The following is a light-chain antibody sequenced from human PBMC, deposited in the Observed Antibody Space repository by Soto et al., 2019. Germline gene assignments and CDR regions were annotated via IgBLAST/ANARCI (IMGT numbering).Light chain of an antibody. CDR1: QTISSW. CDR3: QHYNSYSEA. CDR2: KAS. V-gene: IGKV1-5*03. Sequence: DIQMTQSPSTLSGSVGVRVTITCRASQTISSWLAWYQQKPRKAPKLLIYKASTLKSGVPSRFRGSVSGTEFPLTISSLQPDDGATYYCQHYNSYSEAFGKGTKVDIK. J-gene: IGKJ1*01.